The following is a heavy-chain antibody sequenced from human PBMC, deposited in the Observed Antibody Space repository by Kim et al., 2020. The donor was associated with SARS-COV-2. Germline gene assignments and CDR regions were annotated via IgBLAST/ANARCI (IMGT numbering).Heavy chain of an antibody. D-gene: IGHD3-3*01. CDR2: IRGKAYGGAI. V-gene: IGHV3-49*04. Sequence: GGSLRLSCIASGFTFGDYALSWVRQAPGKGLEWVGFIRGKAYGGAIEYAAAMKGRFTISRDDSKSIAYLEMNSLKTEDTAVYYCTRVGEWSLKDWGQGTLVTVSS. J-gene: IGHJ4*02. CDR1: GFTFGDYA. CDR3: TRVGEWSLKD.